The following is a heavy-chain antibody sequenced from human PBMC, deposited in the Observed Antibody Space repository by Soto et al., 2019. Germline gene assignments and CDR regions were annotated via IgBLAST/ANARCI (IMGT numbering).Heavy chain of an antibody. V-gene: IGHV1-18*04. CDR1: GYTFKNYG. D-gene: IGHD3-9*01. CDR3: VLGGLETGYYRDMDY. CDR2: ISAYNGDT. J-gene: IGHJ4*02. Sequence: QDHLVQSGAEVKKPGASAKVSCKASGYTFKNYGINWVRQAPGRGLEWVAWISAYNGDTSYAQHFKGRVTVTTETLTNTAYMELRSRRPDDTAVYFCVLGGLETGYYRDMDYWGQGTLVSVSS.